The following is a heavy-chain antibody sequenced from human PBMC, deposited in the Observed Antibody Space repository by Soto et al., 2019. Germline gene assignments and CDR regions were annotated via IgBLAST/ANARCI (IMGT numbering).Heavy chain of an antibody. CDR3: ARGGDIVVVVAATLEGAFDI. J-gene: IGHJ3*02. D-gene: IGHD2-15*01. CDR2: INPNSGGT. CDR1: GYTFTGYY. Sequence: QVQLVQSGAEVKKPGASVKVSCKASGYTFTGYYMHWVRQAPGQGLEWMGWINPNSGGTNYAQKFKGGVTMTRDTSISTAYMELSRLRSDDTAVYYCARGGDIVVVVAATLEGAFDIWGQGTMVTVSS. V-gene: IGHV1-2*02.